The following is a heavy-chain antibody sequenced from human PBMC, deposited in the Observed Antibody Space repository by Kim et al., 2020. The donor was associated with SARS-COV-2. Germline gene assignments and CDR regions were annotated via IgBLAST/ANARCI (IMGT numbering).Heavy chain of an antibody. CDR3: ARDRRHGEWWELLGAY. D-gene: IGHD1-26*01. V-gene: IGHV3-20*04. CDR1: GFTFDDYG. J-gene: IGHJ4*02. Sequence: GGSLRLSCAASGFTFDDYGMSWVRQAPGKGLEWVSGINWNGGSTGYADSVKGRFTISRDNAKNSLYLQMNSLRAEDTALYYCARDRRHGEWWELLGAYWGQGTLVTVSS. CDR2: INWNGGST.